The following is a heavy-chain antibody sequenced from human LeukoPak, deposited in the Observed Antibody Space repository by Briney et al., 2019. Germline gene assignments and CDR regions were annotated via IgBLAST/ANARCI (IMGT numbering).Heavy chain of an antibody. CDR1: GGSFSGYY. CDR3: ASRGGYSSSTRPNYYYGVDV. D-gene: IGHD6-13*01. V-gene: IGHV4-34*01. J-gene: IGHJ6*02. Sequence: PSETLSLTCAVYGGSFSGYYWRWIRQPPGKGLEWIGEINHSGSTNYNPSLKSRVTISVDTSKNQFSLKLSSVTAADTAVYYCASRGGYSSSTRPNYYYGVDVWGQGTTVTVSS. CDR2: INHSGST.